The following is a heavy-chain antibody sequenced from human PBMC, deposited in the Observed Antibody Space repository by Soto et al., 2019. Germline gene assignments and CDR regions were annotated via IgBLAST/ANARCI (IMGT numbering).Heavy chain of an antibody. CDR2: IKSKSDGATT. CDR1: GFTFSNAW. D-gene: IGHD5-18*01. J-gene: IGHJ5*02. CDR3: TTIGFSYGYS. V-gene: IGHV3-15*01. Sequence: GGSLRLSCAVSGFTFSNAWMSWVRQAPGKGLEWVGRIKSKSDGATTDYTAPVKGRFTISRDDSENTLYLQMNSLKTEDTAVYYCTTIGFSYGYSWGQGTLVTVSS.